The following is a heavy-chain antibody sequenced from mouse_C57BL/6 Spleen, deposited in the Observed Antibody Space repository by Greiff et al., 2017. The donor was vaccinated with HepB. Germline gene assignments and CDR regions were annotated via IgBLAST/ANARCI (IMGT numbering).Heavy chain of an antibody. CDR3: ARRQSLRGGYAMDY. CDR1: GYTFTSYW. D-gene: IGHD5-1*01. CDR2: IDPSDSYT. Sequence: VQLQESGAELVRPGTSVKLSCKASGYTFTSYWMHWVKQRPGQGLEWIGVIDPSDSYTNYNQKFKGKATLTVDPSSSTAYMQLSSLTSEDSAVYYCARRQSLRGGYAMDYWGQGTSVTVSS. V-gene: IGHV1-59*01. J-gene: IGHJ4*01.